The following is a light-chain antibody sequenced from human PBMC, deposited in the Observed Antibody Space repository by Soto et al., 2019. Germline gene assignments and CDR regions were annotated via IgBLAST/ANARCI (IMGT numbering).Light chain of an antibody. J-gene: IGLJ1*01. CDR2: DVI. Sequence: QSALTQPRSVSGSPGQSVTISCTGTSSDVGGYNYVSWYQQHPGKAPKLMIYDVIKRPSGVPDRFSGSKSGNTASLTISGLQAEDEADYYCCSYAGSYTHYVFGTGTKLTVL. V-gene: IGLV2-11*01. CDR3: CSYAGSYTHYV. CDR1: SSDVGGYNY.